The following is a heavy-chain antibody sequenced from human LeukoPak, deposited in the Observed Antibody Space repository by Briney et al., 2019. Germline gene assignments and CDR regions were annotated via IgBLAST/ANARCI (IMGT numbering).Heavy chain of an antibody. CDR1: GGSISSSSYY. D-gene: IGHD3-10*01. CDR2: IYYSGST. J-gene: IGHJ2*01. V-gene: IGHV4-39*01. CDR3: ARHGLLWFGPAWYFDL. Sequence: SETLSLTCTVSGGSISSSSYYWGWIRQPPGKGLEWIGSIYYSGSTYYNPSLKSRVTISVDTSKNQFSLKLSSVTAADTAVYYCARHGLLWFGPAWYFDLWGRGTLVTVSS.